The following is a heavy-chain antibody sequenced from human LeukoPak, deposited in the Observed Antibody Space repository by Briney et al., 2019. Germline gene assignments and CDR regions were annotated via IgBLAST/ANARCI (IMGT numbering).Heavy chain of an antibody. J-gene: IGHJ5*02. CDR2: INHSGST. D-gene: IGHD6-19*01. V-gene: IGHV4-34*01. Sequence: SETLSLTCAVYGGSFSGYYWSWIRQPPGKGLEWIGEINHSGSTNYNPSLKSRVTISVDTSKNQFSLKLSSVTAADTAVYYCARLIAVAGHNHWGQGTLVTVSS. CDR3: ARLIAVAGHNH. CDR1: GGSFSGYY.